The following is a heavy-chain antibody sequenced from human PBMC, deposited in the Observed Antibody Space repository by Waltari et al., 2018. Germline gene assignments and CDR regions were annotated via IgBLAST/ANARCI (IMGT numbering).Heavy chain of an antibody. CDR1: GGTFSSYA. V-gene: IGHV1-69*01. Sequence: QVQLVQSGAEVKKPGSSVKVSCKASGGTFSSYAISWVRQAPGQGLEWMGGISPIFCTANCAQQFQGQVTITEDESTGTAYMELGSLRSEDTAVYYCARDKGVAVAGTVYYGMDVWGQGTTVTVSS. CDR2: ISPIFCTA. J-gene: IGHJ6*02. CDR3: ARDKGVAVAGTVYYGMDV. D-gene: IGHD6-19*01.